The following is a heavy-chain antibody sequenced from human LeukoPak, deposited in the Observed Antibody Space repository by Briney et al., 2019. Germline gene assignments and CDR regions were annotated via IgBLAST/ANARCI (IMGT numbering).Heavy chain of an antibody. CDR2: IYASGST. CDR3: ARGKQNAVDY. V-gene: IGHV4-4*07. CDR1: SGSISGSYY. Sequence: SETLSLTCTVSSGSISGSYYWSWTRQPAGKGLEWIGRIYASGSTNYDPSLKSRVTISVDKSNNQFSLMVTSVTAADTAVYYCARGKQNAVDYWGQGILVTVSS. D-gene: IGHD1-1*01. J-gene: IGHJ4*02.